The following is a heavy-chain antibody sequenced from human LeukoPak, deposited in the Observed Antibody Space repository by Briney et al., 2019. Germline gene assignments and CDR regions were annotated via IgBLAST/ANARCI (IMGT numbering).Heavy chain of an antibody. Sequence: GGSLRLSCAASGFTVSSNYMSWVRQAPGKGLVWVSRINGDGSSTSYADSVKGRFTISRDNAKNTLYLQMNSLRAEDAAVYYCAREGDKNDAFDIWGQGTMVTVSS. J-gene: IGHJ3*02. D-gene: IGHD1-26*01. V-gene: IGHV3-74*01. CDR2: INGDGSST. CDR1: GFTVSSNY. CDR3: AREGDKNDAFDI.